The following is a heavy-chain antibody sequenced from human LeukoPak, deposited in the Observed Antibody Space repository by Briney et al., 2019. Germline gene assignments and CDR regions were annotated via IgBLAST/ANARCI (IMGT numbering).Heavy chain of an antibody. D-gene: IGHD3-9*01. J-gene: IGHJ5*02. CDR2: VSGSWGST. Sequence: GGSLRLSRAASGFTLSSYVMGWVRQAPGEGVEWLSGVSGSWGSTFYADPVKGRFTISRDNSKSPLYLQMNSLTAEDTAVYYCARLLTGYPNWFDPWGQGTLVTVSS. CDR1: GFTLSSYV. CDR3: ARLLTGYPNWFDP. V-gene: IGHV3-23*01.